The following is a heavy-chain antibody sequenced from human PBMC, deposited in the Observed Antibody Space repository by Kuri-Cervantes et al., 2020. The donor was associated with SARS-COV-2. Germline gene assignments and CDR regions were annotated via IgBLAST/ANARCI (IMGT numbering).Heavy chain of an antibody. D-gene: IGHD6-6*01. CDR2: INHSGST. Sequence: SETLSLTCTVSGGSISSYYWSWIRQPPGKGLEWIGEINHSGSTNYNPSLKSRVTISVDTSKNQFSLKLSSVTAADTAVYYCASFIAARDYFDYWGQGTLVTVSS. CDR1: GGSISSYY. V-gene: IGHV4-34*01. J-gene: IGHJ4*02. CDR3: ASFIAARDYFDY.